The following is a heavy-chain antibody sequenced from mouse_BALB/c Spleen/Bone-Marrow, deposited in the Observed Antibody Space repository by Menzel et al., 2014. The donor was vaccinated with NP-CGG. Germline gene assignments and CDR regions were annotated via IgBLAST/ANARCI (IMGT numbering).Heavy chain of an antibody. Sequence: QVQLQQSGAELARPGASLKMSCRTSGYTFTSYTVHWIKQRPGQGLEWIGYINPSSNYTNYNQKFKDKATLTADKSSNTAYMQPSSLTSEDSAVYYCARSMIIYFAMDYWGQGTSVTVSS. J-gene: IGHJ4*01. D-gene: IGHD2-3*01. CDR1: GYTFTSYT. V-gene: IGHV1-4*01. CDR3: ARSMIIYFAMDY. CDR2: INPSSNYT.